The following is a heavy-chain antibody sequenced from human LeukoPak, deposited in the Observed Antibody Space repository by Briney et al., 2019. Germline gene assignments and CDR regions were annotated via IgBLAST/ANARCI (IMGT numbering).Heavy chain of an antibody. CDR2: ITSSGDAT. D-gene: IGHD6-13*01. J-gene: IGHJ4*02. CDR3: ARDLAGLAAAGTDFDY. Sequence: GGSLRLSCAASGFTFNIYAMSWVRQAPGKGLEWVSSITSSGDATFHADSVKDRFTISRDNSKSTLYLQMNSLRAEDTAVYYCARDLAGLAAAGTDFDYWGQGTLVTVSS. CDR1: GFTFNIYA. V-gene: IGHV3-23*01.